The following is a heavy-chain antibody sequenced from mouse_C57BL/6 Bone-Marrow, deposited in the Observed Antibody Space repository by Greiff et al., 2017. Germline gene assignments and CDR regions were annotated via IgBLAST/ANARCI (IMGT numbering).Heavy chain of an antibody. CDR1: GFSLTSYA. V-gene: IGHV2-9-1*01. D-gene: IGHD1-1*01. Sequence: VKLMESGPGLVAPSQSLSITCTVSGFSLTSYAISWVRQPPGKGLEWLGGIWTGGGTNYNSALKSRLSISKDTSKSQVFLKMNSLQTDDTARYYCARHYYGGSLAYWGQGTLVTVSA. CDR2: IWTGGGT. J-gene: IGHJ3*01. CDR3: ARHYYGGSLAY.